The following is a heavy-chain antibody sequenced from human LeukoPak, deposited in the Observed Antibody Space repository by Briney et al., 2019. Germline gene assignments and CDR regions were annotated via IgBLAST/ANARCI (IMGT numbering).Heavy chain of an antibody. CDR2: INWNGGST. V-gene: IGHV3-20*04. CDR1: GFSFDDYD. CDR3: ARDLPQIEY. J-gene: IGHJ4*02. Sequence: PGGSLQLSCAASGFSFDDYDMNWVGQAPGKGLEWVSGINWNGGSTGYADSVKGRFTISRDNAKNSLYLQMNSLRAEDTALYYCARDLPQIEYWGQGTLVTVSS. D-gene: IGHD3-22*01.